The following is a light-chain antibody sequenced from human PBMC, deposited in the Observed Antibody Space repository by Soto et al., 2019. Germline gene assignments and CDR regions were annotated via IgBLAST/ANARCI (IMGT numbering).Light chain of an antibody. CDR1: SSDVGGYNY. V-gene: IGLV2-14*01. CDR3: SSYTSSDFYV. Sequence: QSALTQPASVSGSPGQSITISCTGTSSDVGGYNYVSWYQQQPGKAPKLMIHDVSNRPSGVSNRFSGSKSGNTASLTISGLQAEDEADYYCSSYTSSDFYVFGTGTKVTVL. CDR2: DVS. J-gene: IGLJ1*01.